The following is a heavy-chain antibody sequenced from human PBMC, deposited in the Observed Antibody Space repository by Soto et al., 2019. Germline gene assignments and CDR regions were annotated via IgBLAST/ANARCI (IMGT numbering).Heavy chain of an antibody. CDR2: IKSKTDGGTT. D-gene: IGHD4-17*01. J-gene: IGHJ6*02. CDR3: TTVGMNTVTHYYYCGMYV. CDR1: GFTFSNAW. V-gene: IGHV3-15*07. Sequence: AGSLRFSCAASGFTFSNAWINWVRPAPGKGLEWVGRIKSKTDGGTTDYAAPVKGRFTISRDDSKNTLYLQMNSLKTEDTAVYYCTTVGMNTVTHYYYCGMYVWGQGTTVTVSS.